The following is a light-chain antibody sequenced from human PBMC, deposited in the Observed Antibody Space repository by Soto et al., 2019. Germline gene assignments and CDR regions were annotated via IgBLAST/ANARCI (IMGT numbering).Light chain of an antibody. CDR2: EAS. CDR1: QSVSSSS. Sequence: EIVMTQSPSTLSVSPGERATLSCRASQSVSSSSLAWYQQNPGQAPRLLIYEASSRATGIPDRFSGSGSGTDFTLTISRLEPEDFAVYYCQQYRTFGQGTKVDTK. J-gene: IGKJ1*01. V-gene: IGKV3D-20*02. CDR3: QQYRT.